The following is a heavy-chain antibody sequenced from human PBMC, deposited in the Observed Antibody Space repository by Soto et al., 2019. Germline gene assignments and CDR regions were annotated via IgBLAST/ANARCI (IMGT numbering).Heavy chain of an antibody. CDR1: GFTFSSYS. CDR3: AIMYYYDSSGYYNLDAFDI. D-gene: IGHD3-22*01. Sequence: GGSLRLSCAASGFTFSSYSMNWVRQAPGKGLEWVSYISSSSSTIYYADSVKGRFTISRDNSKNTLYLQMNSLRAEDTAVYYCAIMYYYDSSGYYNLDAFDIWGQGTMVTVSS. J-gene: IGHJ3*02. CDR2: ISSSSSTI. V-gene: IGHV3-48*01.